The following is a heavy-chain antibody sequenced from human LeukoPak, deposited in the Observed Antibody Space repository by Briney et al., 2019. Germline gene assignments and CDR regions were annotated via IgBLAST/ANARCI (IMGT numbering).Heavy chain of an antibody. CDR1: GGTFSSYA. D-gene: IGHD3-22*01. CDR3: LDSSGYYFDY. Sequence: ASVKVSCKASGGTFSSYAISWVQQAPGQGLEWTGRIIPILGIANYAQKFQGRVTITADKSTSTAYMELSSLRSEDTAVYYCLDSSGYYFDYWGQGTLVTVSS. V-gene: IGHV1-69*04. J-gene: IGHJ4*02. CDR2: IIPILGIA.